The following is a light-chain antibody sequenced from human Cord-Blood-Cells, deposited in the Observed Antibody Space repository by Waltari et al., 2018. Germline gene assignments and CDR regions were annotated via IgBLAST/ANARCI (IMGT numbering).Light chain of an antibody. CDR2: DVS. CDR3: SSYTSSSTLRYV. CDR1: SSDVGGYNY. V-gene: IGLV2-14*04. Sequence: PGQSITISCPGTSSDVGGYNYVSWYQQHPGKAPKLIIYDVSNRPSGVSNRFSDSKSGYTASLTISGRQAEEEADYYCSSYTSSSTLRYVFGTGTRVTVL. J-gene: IGLJ1*01.